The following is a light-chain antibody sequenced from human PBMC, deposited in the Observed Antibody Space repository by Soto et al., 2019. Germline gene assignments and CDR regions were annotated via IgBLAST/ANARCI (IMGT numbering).Light chain of an antibody. CDR1: QSLSSN. V-gene: IGKV3-15*01. Sequence: EIVMTQSPGTLSVSPGERATLSCRASQSLSSNLAWYQQKPGQAPRLLIYGASTKATGIPARFSGSESGTELNHTISSQHSEYFAVYYCQQYNNWPQYTFGQGTKLEIK. J-gene: IGKJ2*01. CDR3: QQYNNWPQYT. CDR2: GAS.